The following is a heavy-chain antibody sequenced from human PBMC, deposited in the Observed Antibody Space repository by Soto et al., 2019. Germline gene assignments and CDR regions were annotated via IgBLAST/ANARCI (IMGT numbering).Heavy chain of an antibody. CDR1: GFTFSSYA. J-gene: IGHJ4*02. V-gene: IGHV3-30*04. CDR2: ISYDGSNK. CDR3: ARVAEKDGYSPGDY. D-gene: IGHD5-18*01. Sequence: WGSLRLSCAASGFTFSSYAMHWVRQAPGKGLEWVAVISYDGSNKYYAASVKGRFTISRDNSKNTLYLQMNSLRAEDTAVYYCARVAEKDGYSPGDYWGQGTLVAVSS.